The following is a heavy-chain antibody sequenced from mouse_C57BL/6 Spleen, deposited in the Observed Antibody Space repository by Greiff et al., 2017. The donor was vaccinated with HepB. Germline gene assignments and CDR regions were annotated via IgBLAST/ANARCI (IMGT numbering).Heavy chain of an antibody. J-gene: IGHJ3*01. CDR2: IDPETGGT. CDR3: TRSHDGCWFAY. CDR1: GYTFTDYE. V-gene: IGHV1-15*01. Sequence: VQLQQSGAELVRPGASVTLSCKASGYTFTDYEMHWVKQTPVHGLEWIGAIDPETGGTAYNQKFKGKAILTADKSSSTAYMELRSLTSEDSAVYYCTRSHDGCWFAYWGQGTLVTVSA. D-gene: IGHD2-12*01.